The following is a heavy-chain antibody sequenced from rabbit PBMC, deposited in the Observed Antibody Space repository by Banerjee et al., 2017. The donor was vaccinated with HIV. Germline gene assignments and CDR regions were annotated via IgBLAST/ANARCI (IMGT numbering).Heavy chain of an antibody. J-gene: IGHJ4*01. CDR3: ARETAAYAGGTYTTGGNL. CDR2: TYAGSSGST. Sequence: QSLEESGGDLVKPGASLTLTCTASGFSFSSGYDMCWVRQAPGKGLEWIACTYAGSSGSTYYASWAKGRFTISKTSSTTVTLQMTSLTAADTATYFCARETAAYAGGTYTTGGNLWGQGTLVTVS. V-gene: IGHV1S40*01. CDR1: GFSFSSGYD. D-gene: IGHD8-1*01.